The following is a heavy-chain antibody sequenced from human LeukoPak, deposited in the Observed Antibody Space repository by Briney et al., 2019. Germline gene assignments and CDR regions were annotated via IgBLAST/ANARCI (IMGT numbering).Heavy chain of an antibody. J-gene: IGHJ1*01. CDR1: GYTFTGYY. CDR3: AREARDGYNTEYLQH. D-gene: IGHD5-24*01. CDR2: INPYSGGT. V-gene: IGHV1-2*02. Sequence: GASVKVSCKASGYTFTGYYMHWVRQAPGQGLEWVGWINPYSGGTQYAQKFQGRVTMTRDTSISTAYMELSRLTSDDTAVYYCAREARDGYNTEYLQHWGQGTLVTVSS.